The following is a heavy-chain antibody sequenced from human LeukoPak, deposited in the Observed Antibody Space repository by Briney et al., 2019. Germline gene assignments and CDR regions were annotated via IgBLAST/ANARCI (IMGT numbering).Heavy chain of an antibody. V-gene: IGHV3-66*04. CDR2: LFSGGDT. CDR3: ARQGFDSGFDY. D-gene: IGHD2-21*01. Sequence: GGSLRLSCAASGFSFRRYYMSWVRQAPGKGRRWVSVLFSGGDTYYADSVKDRFSISRDSSRETLFLQMNSLRADDTAVYYCARQGFDSGFDYWGHGTMVTVSS. J-gene: IGHJ4*01. CDR1: GFSFRRYY.